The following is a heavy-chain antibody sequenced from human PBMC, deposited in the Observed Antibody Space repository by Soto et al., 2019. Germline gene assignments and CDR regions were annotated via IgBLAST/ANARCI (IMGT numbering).Heavy chain of an antibody. Sequence: QVQLVESGGGVVQPGRSLRLSCAASGFTFSTYGMHWVRQAPGKGLEWVAVISYDGSNKYYADSVKGRFTISRDNSKNTLYLQMNSLRAEDTAVYYCAKEQPIWRGPNGDPYGMDVWGQGTTVTVSS. CDR3: AKEQPIWRGPNGDPYGMDV. CDR1: GFTFSTYG. CDR2: ISYDGSNK. V-gene: IGHV3-30*18. J-gene: IGHJ6*02. D-gene: IGHD2-8*01.